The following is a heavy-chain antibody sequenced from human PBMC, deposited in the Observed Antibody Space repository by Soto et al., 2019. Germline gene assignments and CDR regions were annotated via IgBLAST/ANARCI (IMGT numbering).Heavy chain of an antibody. CDR2: IIPIFGTA. D-gene: IGHD6-13*01. J-gene: IGHJ6*02. CDR1: GGTFSSYA. CDR3: ARDSSSWPPLYYYYYGMDV. V-gene: IGHV1-69*01. Sequence: QVQLVQSGAEVKKPGSSVKVSCKASGGTFSSYAISWVRQAPGQGLEWMGGIIPIFGTANYAQKFQGRVTITADESTRTAYMELSSLRSEDTAVYYCARDSSSWPPLYYYYYGMDVWGQGTTVTGSS.